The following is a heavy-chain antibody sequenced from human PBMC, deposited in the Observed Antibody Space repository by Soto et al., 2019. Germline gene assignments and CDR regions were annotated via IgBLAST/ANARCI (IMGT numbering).Heavy chain of an antibody. Sequence: PGGSLRLSYAASGFTFSSYSMNWVRQAPGKGLEWVSSISSSSSYIYYADSVKGRFTISRDNAKNSLYLQMNSLRAEDTAVYYCARDVGPPLVGAPYGMDVWGQGTTVTVSS. V-gene: IGHV3-21*01. D-gene: IGHD1-26*01. CDR3: ARDVGPPLVGAPYGMDV. CDR1: GFTFSSYS. CDR2: ISSSSSYI. J-gene: IGHJ6*02.